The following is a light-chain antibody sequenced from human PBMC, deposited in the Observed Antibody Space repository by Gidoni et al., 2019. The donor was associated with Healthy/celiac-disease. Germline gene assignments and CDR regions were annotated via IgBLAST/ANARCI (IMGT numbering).Light chain of an antibody. V-gene: IGKV1-17*01. CDR2: AAS. Sequence: DIQMTQSPSSLSASVGDRVTITCRASQGIRNDVGWYQQKPGKAPKRLSYAASSLQSGVPSRFSGSVSGTEFTLTISSLQPEDFATYYCLQHNSYPWTFGQGTKVEIK. CDR1: QGIRND. CDR3: LQHNSYPWT. J-gene: IGKJ1*01.